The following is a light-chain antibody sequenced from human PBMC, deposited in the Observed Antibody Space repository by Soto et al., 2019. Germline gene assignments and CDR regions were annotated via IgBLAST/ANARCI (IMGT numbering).Light chain of an antibody. CDR1: SSDVGGYNY. J-gene: IGLJ2*01. CDR2: EVS. V-gene: IGLV2-8*01. Sequence: QSALTQPPSASGSPGQSVTISCTGTSSDVGGYNYVSWYQQHPGKAPKLMIYEVSKRPSGVPDRFSGSKSGYTASLTVSGLQAEDEADYYCSSYAGSNNVVFGGGTKLTVL. CDR3: SSYAGSNNVV.